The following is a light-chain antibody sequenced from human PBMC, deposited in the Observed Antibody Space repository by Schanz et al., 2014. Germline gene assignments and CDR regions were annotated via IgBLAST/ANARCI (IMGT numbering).Light chain of an antibody. CDR2: DVS. J-gene: IGLJ2*01. V-gene: IGLV2-14*03. CDR1: CSDIGGYNF. CDR3: CSYTTTSTLVV. Sequence: QSALTQPASVSGSPGQSITISCTGTCSDIGGYNFVSWYQQHPGKAPKLMIYDVSNRPSGVSNRFSGSKSGNTASLTISGLQAEDEADYYCCSYTTTSTLVVFGGGTKLTVL.